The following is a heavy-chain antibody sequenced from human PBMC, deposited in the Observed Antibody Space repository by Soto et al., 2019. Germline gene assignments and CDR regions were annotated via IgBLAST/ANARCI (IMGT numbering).Heavy chain of an antibody. V-gene: IGHV1-3*01. D-gene: IGHD1-1*01. CDR3: AREGGRRLERNWFDL. Sequence: ASVKVSCKASGYTFTSYAMHWVRQAPGQRLEWMGWINAGNGNTKYSQKVQGRVTITREASASTAYMELSSLRSEDTAVYYCAREGGRRLERNWFDLWGQGTLVTGSS. CDR1: GYTFTSYA. CDR2: INAGNGNT. J-gene: IGHJ5*02.